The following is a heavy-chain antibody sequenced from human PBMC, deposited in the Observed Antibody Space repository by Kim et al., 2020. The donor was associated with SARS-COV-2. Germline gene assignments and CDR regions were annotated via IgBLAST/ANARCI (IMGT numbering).Heavy chain of an antibody. V-gene: IGHV3-48*02. D-gene: IGHD3-22*01. Sequence: KGRFTISRDNAKNSLYLQMNSLRDEDTAVYYCARRPRITMIVVVPGAFDIWGQGTMVTVSS. J-gene: IGHJ3*02. CDR3: ARRPRITMIVVVPGAFDI.